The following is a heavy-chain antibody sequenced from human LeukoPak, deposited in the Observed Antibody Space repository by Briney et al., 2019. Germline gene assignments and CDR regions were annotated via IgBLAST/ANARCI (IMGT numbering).Heavy chain of an antibody. CDR1: GYTFTSYA. Sequence: ASVKVSCKASGYTFTSYAMNWVRQAPGQGLEWMGWINTNTGNPTYAQGFTGRFVFSLDTSVSTAYLQISSLKAEDTAVYYCARVDSSSWYPNWFDPWGQGTLVTVSS. CDR2: INTNTGNP. J-gene: IGHJ5*02. V-gene: IGHV7-4-1*02. CDR3: ARVDSSSWYPNWFDP. D-gene: IGHD6-13*01.